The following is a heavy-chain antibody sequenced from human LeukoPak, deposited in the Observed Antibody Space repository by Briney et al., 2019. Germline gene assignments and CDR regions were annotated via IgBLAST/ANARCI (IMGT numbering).Heavy chain of an antibody. CDR1: GYTFTSYA. J-gene: IGHJ4*02. CDR2: IIPIFGTA. CDR3: ARGYDTTGYFSY. Sequence: ASVKVSCKASGYTFTSYAISWVRQAPGQGLEWMGGIIPIFGTANYAQKFQGRVTITADESTSTAYMELSSLRSEDTAVYYCARGYDTTGYFSYWGQGTLVTVSS. D-gene: IGHD3-22*01. V-gene: IGHV1-69*13.